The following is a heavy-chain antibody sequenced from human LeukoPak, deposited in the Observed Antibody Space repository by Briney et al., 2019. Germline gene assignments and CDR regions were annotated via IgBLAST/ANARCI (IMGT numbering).Heavy chain of an antibody. CDR1: GFTFSIYS. V-gene: IGHV3-74*01. CDR2: INCYGAST. J-gene: IGHJ4*02. D-gene: IGHD4-23*01. CDR3: ARVNYGGNSFSDY. Sequence: GGSLRLSCAASGFTFSIYSMHWVRQAPGKGLVWVSRINCYGASTNYADSVKGRFTISRDNAKHTLYLQMNSLRAEDAAVYYCARVNYGGNSFSDYWGRGALATVSS.